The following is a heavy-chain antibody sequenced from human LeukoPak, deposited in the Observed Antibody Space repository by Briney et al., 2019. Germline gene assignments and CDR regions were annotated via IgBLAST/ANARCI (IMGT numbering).Heavy chain of an antibody. J-gene: IGHJ4*02. D-gene: IGHD3-16*01. CDR2: MYPSGST. V-gene: IGHV4-4*02. CDR1: GGSISSSNW. Sequence: SETLSLTCAVSGGSISSSNWWSWVRQPPGKGLEWIGEMYPSGSTNYNPSLKSRVTISIDKSKNQFSLKLTSVTAADTSVYYFARVPKKGEHYFDYWGKGTLVTVSS. CDR3: ARVPKKGEHYFDY.